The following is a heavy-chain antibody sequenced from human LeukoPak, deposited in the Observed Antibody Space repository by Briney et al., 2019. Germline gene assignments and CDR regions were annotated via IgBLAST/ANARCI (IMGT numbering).Heavy chain of an antibody. CDR3: VLDGAGWNF. CDR1: VFTFSVSA. D-gene: IGHD6-19*01. J-gene: IGHJ4*02. Sequence: GGALQLSCAASVFTFSVSAIHGVRQASGKVLEWVGRSRGRVNRHATTYGASVKGRFTISRDDSENTAFLQMDSLKTDDTAVYYCVLDGAGWNFWGQGALVTVSS. CDR2: SRGRVNRHAT. V-gene: IGHV3-73*01.